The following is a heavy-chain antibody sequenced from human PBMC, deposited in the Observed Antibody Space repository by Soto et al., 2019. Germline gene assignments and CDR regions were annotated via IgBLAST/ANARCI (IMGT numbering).Heavy chain of an antibody. CDR2: ISSSSSTI. J-gene: IGHJ3*02. CDR3: ARDQRGYSGYSLAAGDAFDI. D-gene: IGHD5-12*01. CDR1: GFTFSSYS. Sequence: GGSLRLSCAASGFTFSSYSMNWVRQAPGKGLEWVSYISSSSSTIYYADSVKGRFTISRDNAKNSLYLQMNSLRAEDTAVYYCARDQRGYSGYSLAAGDAFDIWGQGTMVTVSS. V-gene: IGHV3-48*01.